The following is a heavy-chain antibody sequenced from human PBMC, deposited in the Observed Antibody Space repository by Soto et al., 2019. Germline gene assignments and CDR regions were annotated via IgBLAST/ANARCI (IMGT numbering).Heavy chain of an antibody. CDR2: IIPIFGTA. CDR3: ARAPKLDYYDSSGYRYYYGMDV. D-gene: IGHD3-22*01. CDR1: GGTFSSYA. Sequence: SVKVSCKASGGTFSSYAISWVRQAPGQGLEWMGGIIPIFGTANYAQKFQGRVTITADESTSTAYMELSSLRSEDTAVYYCARAPKLDYYDSSGYRYYYGMDVWGQGTTVTVSS. J-gene: IGHJ6*02. V-gene: IGHV1-69*13.